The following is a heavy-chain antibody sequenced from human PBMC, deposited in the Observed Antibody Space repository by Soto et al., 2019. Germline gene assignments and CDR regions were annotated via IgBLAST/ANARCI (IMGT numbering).Heavy chain of an antibody. CDR2: INHSGST. D-gene: IGHD2-8*01. Sequence: SETLSLTCAVYGGSFSGYYWSWIRQPPGKGLEWIGEINHSGSTNYNLSLKSRVTISVDTSKNQFSLKLSSVTAADTAVYYCARAAQGYCTNGVCYNYYGMDVWGQGTTVTVSS. CDR1: GGSFSGYY. CDR3: ARAAQGYCTNGVCYNYYGMDV. J-gene: IGHJ6*02. V-gene: IGHV4-34*01.